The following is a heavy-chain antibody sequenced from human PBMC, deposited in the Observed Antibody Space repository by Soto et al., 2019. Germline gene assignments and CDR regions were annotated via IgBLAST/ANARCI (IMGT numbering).Heavy chain of an antibody. CDR1: GYTFTGYH. J-gene: IGHJ3*02. CDR3: ARQEDGFDI. Sequence: QVQLVQSGAEVKKPGASVKVSCKASGYTFTGYHMHWVRQAPGQGLEWMGWINPNSGGTNYERKFQGRVTMTRDTSISTAYMELSRLISDDAAVYYCARQEDGFDIWGQGTMVTVSS. CDR2: INPNSGGT. V-gene: IGHV1-2*02.